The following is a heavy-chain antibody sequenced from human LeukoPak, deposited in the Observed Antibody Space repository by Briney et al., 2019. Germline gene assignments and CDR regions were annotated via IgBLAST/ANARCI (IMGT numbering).Heavy chain of an antibody. Sequence: GASVKVSCKVSGYTLTELSMHWVRQAPGKGLEWMGGFDPEDGETIYAQKFQGRVTMTEDTSTDTAYMELSSLRSEDTAVYYCATARLEPSIYYYGMDVWGQGTTVTVSS. CDR3: ATARLEPSIYYYGMDV. CDR1: GYTLTELS. V-gene: IGHV1-24*01. D-gene: IGHD1-1*01. CDR2: FDPEDGET. J-gene: IGHJ6*02.